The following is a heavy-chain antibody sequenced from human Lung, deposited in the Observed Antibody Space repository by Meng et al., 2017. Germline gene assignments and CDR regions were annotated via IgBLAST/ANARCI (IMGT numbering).Heavy chain of an antibody. Sequence: LVQAVGGMVLPGGSRGLLFAVSGVTFSGSDIHWVRQASGKGLEWVGRIETKPNNYATSYAASVRGRFTISRDDSKNTAYLEMNSLKTGDTALYYCTIYTSGHIWGQGTMVTVSS. D-gene: IGHD6-19*01. J-gene: IGHJ3*02. CDR1: GVTFSGSD. CDR3: TIYTSGHI. CDR2: IETKPNNYAT. V-gene: IGHV3-73*01.